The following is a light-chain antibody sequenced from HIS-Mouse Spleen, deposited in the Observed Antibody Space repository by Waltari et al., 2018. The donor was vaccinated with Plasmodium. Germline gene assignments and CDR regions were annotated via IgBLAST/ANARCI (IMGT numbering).Light chain of an antibody. J-gene: IGLJ2*01. V-gene: IGLV2-23*03. CDR2: EGS. CDR3: CSYAGSSTFVV. CDR1: SSDVGSYNL. Sequence: QSALPQPASVSGSPGQSITISCTGTSSDVGSYNLLSCYQQHPGKAPNLMVYEGSKRASGFSNRFSGAKSGNTAYLTISGLQAEDEADYYCCSYAGSSTFVVFGGGTKLTVL.